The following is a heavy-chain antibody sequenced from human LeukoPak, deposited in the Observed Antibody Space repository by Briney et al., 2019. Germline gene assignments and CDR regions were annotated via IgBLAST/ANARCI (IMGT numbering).Heavy chain of an antibody. J-gene: IGHJ4*02. CDR1: GGSISSSSYY. D-gene: IGHD5-12*01. CDR3: ARIPLGYSGAYYFDY. CDR2: ISSSGSV. V-gene: IGHV4-61*05. Sequence: SETLSHTCTVSGGSISSSSYYWSWLRQPPGKGLEWIGYISSSGSVNDNPSLRSRVTISVDTSKNQFFLNLSSVSAADTAVYYCARIPLGYSGAYYFDYWGQGTLATVS.